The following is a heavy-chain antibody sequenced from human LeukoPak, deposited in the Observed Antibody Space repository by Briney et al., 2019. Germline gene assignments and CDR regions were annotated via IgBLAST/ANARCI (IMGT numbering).Heavy chain of an antibody. V-gene: IGHV4-59*02. D-gene: IGHD3-22*01. J-gene: IGHJ4*02. Sequence: SETLSLTCAVSGGSVNDYYWSWIRQPPGKGREWIGYIYHSGTTNFNPSLGSRVAVSIDTSKNQFSLRLSSVTAADTAVYYCARDNRRGYDSSGYDYWGQGTLVTVSS. CDR2: IYHSGTT. CDR3: ARDNRRGYDSSGYDY. CDR1: GGSVNDYY.